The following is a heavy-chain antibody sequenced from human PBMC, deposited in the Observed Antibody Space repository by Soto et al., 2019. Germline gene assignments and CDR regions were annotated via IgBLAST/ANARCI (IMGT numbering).Heavy chain of an antibody. V-gene: IGHV3-74*01. Sequence: PGGTLRLSCAASGFTVTRYCMHWVRQGPGEGLIWVSHINNDGSNTAYAESVKGRFTISRDNAKNTLYLQMNSLRPEDTAVYYCARSRPYFDWRGQGTLVTVSS. CDR2: INNDGSNT. J-gene: IGHJ4*02. CDR3: ARSRPYFDW. CDR1: GFTVTRYC.